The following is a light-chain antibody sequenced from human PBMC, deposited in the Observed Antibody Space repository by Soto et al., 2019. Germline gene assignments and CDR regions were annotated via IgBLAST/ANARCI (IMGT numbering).Light chain of an antibody. CDR1: QGVSTW. J-gene: IGKJ5*01. CDR3: QQAASFPIT. Sequence: DIQMTQSPSSVSASVGDRFTITCRARQGVSTWLAWYQQKPGKAPNLLIYTASSLQSGVPSRFSGSGSGTDFTLTINGLQPEDFATYYCQQAASFPITFGQGTRLEIK. CDR2: TAS. V-gene: IGKV1-12*01.